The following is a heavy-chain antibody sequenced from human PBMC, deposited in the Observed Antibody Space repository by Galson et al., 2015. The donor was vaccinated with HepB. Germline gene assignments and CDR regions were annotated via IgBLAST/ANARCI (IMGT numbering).Heavy chain of an antibody. V-gene: IGHV1-18*01. J-gene: IGHJ4*02. CDR1: GYTFTSYG. CDR2: ISAYNGNT. CDR3: ARDDSIPFRAMVPDY. Sequence: SVKVSCKASGYTFTSYGISWVRQAPGQGLEWMGWISAYNGNTNYAQKLQGRVTMTTDASTSTAYMELRSLRSDDTAVYYCARDDSIPFRAMVPDYWGQGTLVTVSS. D-gene: IGHD5-18*01.